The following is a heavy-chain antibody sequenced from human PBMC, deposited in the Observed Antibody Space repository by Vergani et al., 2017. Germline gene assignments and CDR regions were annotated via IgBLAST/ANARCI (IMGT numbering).Heavy chain of an antibody. D-gene: IGHD5-18*01. CDR1: GFTFSANY. Sequence: QVQLVESGGGLVQPGGSLRLSCAASGFTFSANYMSWIRQAPGKGLEWVSHISGSGDIVYYADSVRGRFTISRDDSKRLAYLQLSGLKTEDTAVYFCSRGRGYSFGYSDYWGQGTLVTVSS. V-gene: IGHV3-11*01. J-gene: IGHJ4*02. CDR3: SRGRGYSFGYSDY. CDR2: ISGSGDIV.